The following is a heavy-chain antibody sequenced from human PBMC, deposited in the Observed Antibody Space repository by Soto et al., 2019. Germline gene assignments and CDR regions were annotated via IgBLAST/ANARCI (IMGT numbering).Heavy chain of an antibody. D-gene: IGHD3-3*01. CDR3: ARDSPTYYDFWSGHYGMDV. J-gene: IGHJ6*02. CDR1: SDSLSSHF. Sequence: ASVKVSCKASSDSLSSHFIHWVRQAPGEGLEWMGIINPGPNSASYSKEFQGRLTLTSDMPSRTVYMQLSNLRSDDTAVYYCARDSPTYYDFWSGHYGMDVWGQGTTVTVSS. CDR2: INPGPNSA. V-gene: IGHV1-46*01.